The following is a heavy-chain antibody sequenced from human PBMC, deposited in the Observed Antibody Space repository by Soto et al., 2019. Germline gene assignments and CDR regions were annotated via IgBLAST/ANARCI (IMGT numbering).Heavy chain of an antibody. CDR1: GITFSSYW. CDR2: IKQDGREK. V-gene: IGHV3-7*03. CDR3: AKGRRYSYGADIDY. D-gene: IGHD5-18*01. Sequence: GGSLRLSCAASGITFSSYWMSWVRQAPGKGLEWVANIKQDGREKYYGDSVRGRFTTSRDNAKNSLYLQMNSLRAEDTAVYYCAKGRRYSYGADIDYWGQGTLVTVSS. J-gene: IGHJ4*02.